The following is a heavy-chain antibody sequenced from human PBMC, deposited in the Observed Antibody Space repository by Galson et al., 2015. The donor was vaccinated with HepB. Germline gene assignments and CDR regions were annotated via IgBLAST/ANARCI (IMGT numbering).Heavy chain of an antibody. CDR2: ISSRGTLT. V-gene: IGHV3-11*06. CDR3: GRASGSGWHTDY. CDR1: GFTFSNYY. D-gene: IGHD6-19*01. J-gene: IGHJ4*02. Sequence: SLRLSCAASGFTFSNYYMSWVRQAPGKGLEWVSYISSRGTLTNYIDSVKGRFTISRDNAKNSLYLQMNSLRAEDTAGYYCGRASGSGWHTDYWGQGTLVTVSS.